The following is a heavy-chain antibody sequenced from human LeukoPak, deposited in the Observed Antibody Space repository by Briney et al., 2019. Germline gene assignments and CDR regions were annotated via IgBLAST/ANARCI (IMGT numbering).Heavy chain of an antibody. J-gene: IGHJ4*02. V-gene: IGHV3-7*03. CDR3: VRAMGG. CDR1: GFTFSRFW. CDR2: IKEDGSEK. Sequence: PGGSLRLSCAASGFTFSRFWMHWVRQAPGKGLEWVANIKEDGSEKYYVDSVKGRFTISRDNAKNSLYLQMNSLRAEDTAVYYCVRAMGGWGQGTLVTVSS. D-gene: IGHD3-16*01.